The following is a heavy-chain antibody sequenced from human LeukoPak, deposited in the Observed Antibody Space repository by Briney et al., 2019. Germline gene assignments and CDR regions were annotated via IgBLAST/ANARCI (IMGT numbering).Heavy chain of an antibody. CDR1: GYTFTSYG. J-gene: IGHJ5*02. Sequence: ASVKVSCKASGYTFTSYGVSWVRQAPGQGLEWMGWISAYNGNTNYAQKLQGRVTMTTDTSTSTAYMELRSLRSDDTAVYYCARHRGVPAAQQNNWFDPWGQGALVTVSS. D-gene: IGHD2-2*01. CDR2: ISAYNGNT. CDR3: ARHRGVPAAQQNNWFDP. V-gene: IGHV1-18*01.